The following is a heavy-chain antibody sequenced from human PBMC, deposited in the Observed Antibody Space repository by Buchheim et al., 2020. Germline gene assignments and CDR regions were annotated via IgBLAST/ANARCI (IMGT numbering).Heavy chain of an antibody. D-gene: IGHD3-3*01. Sequence: QLQLQESGPGLVKPSETLSLTCTVSGGSISSSSYYWGWIRQPPGKGLEWIGSIYYSGSTYYNPSLKSRVTISVDTSKNQFSLKLSSVTAADTAVYYCARLPGRFLEWLFFDYWGQGTL. J-gene: IGHJ4*02. CDR2: IYYSGST. CDR1: GGSISSSSYY. V-gene: IGHV4-39*01. CDR3: ARLPGRFLEWLFFDY.